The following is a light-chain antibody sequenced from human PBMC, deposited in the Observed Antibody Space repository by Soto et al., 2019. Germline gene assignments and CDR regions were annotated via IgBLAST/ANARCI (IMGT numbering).Light chain of an antibody. CDR2: AAS. CDR1: QGISSY. J-gene: IGKJ1*01. V-gene: IGKV1-8*01. CDR3: QQYYSSPVA. Sequence: ALRMTQSPSSFSASTGDRVTITCRASQGISSYLAWYQQKPGKAPKLLIYAASTLQSGVPSRFSGSGSGTDFTLTISCLQSEDFATYYCQQYYSSPVAFGQGTKVEIK.